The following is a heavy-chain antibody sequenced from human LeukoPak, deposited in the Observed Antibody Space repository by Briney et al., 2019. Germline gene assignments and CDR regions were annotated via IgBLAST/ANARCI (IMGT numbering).Heavy chain of an antibody. Sequence: GASVKVSCKASGYTFTSYDINWVRQATGQGLEWMGWMNPNSGNTGYAQKFQGRVTITRTTSISTAYMELSSLRSEDTAVYYCARARMLDGYYYYMDVWGKGTTVTVSS. V-gene: IGHV1-8*03. D-gene: IGHD2-2*03. J-gene: IGHJ6*03. CDR2: MNPNSGNT. CDR3: ARARMLDGYYYYMDV. CDR1: GYTFTSYD.